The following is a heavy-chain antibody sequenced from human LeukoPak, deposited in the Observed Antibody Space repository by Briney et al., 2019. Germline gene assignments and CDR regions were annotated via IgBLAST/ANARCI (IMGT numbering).Heavy chain of an antibody. D-gene: IGHD3-10*01. CDR2: ISYEGSVT. V-gene: IGHV3-30*01. CDR1: GFTFSNSV. CDR3: VRDRAPWGGALGGAKGMDV. Sequence: GGSLRLSCAASGFTFSNSVMHWVRQPPGKGLEWAAVISYEGSVTYYADSVKGRFTVSRDNSKKTLDLQMNSLRVEDTAVYYCVRDRAPWGGALGGAKGMDVWGEGTTVIVSS. J-gene: IGHJ6*03.